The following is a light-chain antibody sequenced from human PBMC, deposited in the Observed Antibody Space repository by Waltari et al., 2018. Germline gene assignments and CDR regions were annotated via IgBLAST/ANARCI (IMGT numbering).Light chain of an antibody. V-gene: IGLV2-8*01. CDR1: SSDVGGYNY. J-gene: IGLJ1*01. Sequence: QSALTQPPSASGSPGQSVTISCTGTSSDVGGYNYVSWYQQHPGKAHKLMIYEVSKRPSGVPDRFSGSKSGNTASLTVSGLQADDEADYYCSSYAGSSYVFGTGTKVTVL. CDR3: SSYAGSSYV. CDR2: EVS.